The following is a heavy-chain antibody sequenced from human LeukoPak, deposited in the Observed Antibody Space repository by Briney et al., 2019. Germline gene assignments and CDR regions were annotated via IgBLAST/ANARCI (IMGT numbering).Heavy chain of an antibody. V-gene: IGHV3-15*01. Sequence: GGSLRLSCAASGFTFSNAWMSWVRRAPGKGLEWVGRIKCKTDGGTTDYAAPVKGRFTISRDDSKNTLYLQMNSLKTEDTAVYYCTTAIYYDSSGFPYYFAYWGQGTLVTVSS. D-gene: IGHD3-22*01. J-gene: IGHJ4*02. CDR3: TTAIYYDSSGFPYYFAY. CDR1: GFTFSNAW. CDR2: IKCKTDGGTT.